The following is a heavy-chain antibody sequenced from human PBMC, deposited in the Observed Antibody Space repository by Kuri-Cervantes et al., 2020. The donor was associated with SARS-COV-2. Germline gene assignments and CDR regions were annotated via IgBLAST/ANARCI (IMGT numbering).Heavy chain of an antibody. CDR2: IIPILGIA. CDR1: GGTFSSYA. CDR3: ARVGYCGSMSCYLDP. D-gene: IGHD2-2*01. Sequence: SVKVSCKASGGTFSSYAISWVRQAPGQGLEWMGRIIPILGIANYAQKFQGRVTITADKSTSTAYMELSSPRSEDTAVYYCARVGYCGSMSCYLDPWGHGTWVTVSS. J-gene: IGHJ5*02. V-gene: IGHV1-69*04.